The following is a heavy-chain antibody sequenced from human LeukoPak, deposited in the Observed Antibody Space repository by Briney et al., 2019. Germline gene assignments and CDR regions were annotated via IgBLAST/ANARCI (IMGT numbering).Heavy chain of an antibody. CDR2: ISAYSGNT. CDR3: ARDDPLVVVAARLDY. J-gene: IGHJ4*02. Sequence: ASVKVSCKASGGTFSSYAISWVRQAPGQGLEWMGWISAYSGNTNYAQRLQGRVTMTTDTSTSTAYMELRSLRSDDTAVYYCARDDPLVVVAARLDYWGQGTLVTVSS. V-gene: IGHV1-18*01. D-gene: IGHD2-15*01. CDR1: GGTFSSYA.